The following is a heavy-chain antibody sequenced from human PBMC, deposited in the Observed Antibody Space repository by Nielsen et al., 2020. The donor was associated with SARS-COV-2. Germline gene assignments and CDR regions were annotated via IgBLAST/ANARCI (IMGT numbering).Heavy chain of an antibody. Sequence: GSLRLSCAVYGGSFSGYYWSWIRQPPGKGLEWIGEINHSGSTNYSPSLKSRVTISVDTSKNQFSLKLSSVTAADTAAYYCATNSGWEDYWGQGTLVTVSS. CDR3: ATNSGWEDY. D-gene: IGHD1-26*01. CDR1: GGSFSGYY. V-gene: IGHV4-34*01. CDR2: INHSGST. J-gene: IGHJ4*02.